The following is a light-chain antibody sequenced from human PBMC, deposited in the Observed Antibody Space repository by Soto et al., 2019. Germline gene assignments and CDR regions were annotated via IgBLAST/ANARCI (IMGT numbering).Light chain of an antibody. Sequence: IHLTQSPSSLSASVGDRVTITCRASQSINIYLNWYQQKSGKVPMLLIYAASNLQSGVPSRFGGSGSGTDFTLTISSLQPEDIATYYCQQSYTTPTFGGGTKVDI. V-gene: IGKV1-39*01. CDR2: AAS. CDR3: QQSYTTPT. J-gene: IGKJ4*01. CDR1: QSINIY.